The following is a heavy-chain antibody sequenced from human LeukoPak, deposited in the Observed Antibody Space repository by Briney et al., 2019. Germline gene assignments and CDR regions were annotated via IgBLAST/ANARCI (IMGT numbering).Heavy chain of an antibody. Sequence: GGSLRLSCAASGFTLSSYDMHWVRQAPGKGLEWVAVISYDGSNKYYADSVKGRFTISRDNAKNSLYLQMNSLRAEDTAVYYCARESSVVGRNIDYWGQGTLVTVSS. CDR1: GFTLSSYD. CDR2: ISYDGSNK. V-gene: IGHV3-30*03. CDR3: ARESSVVGRNIDY. D-gene: IGHD1-26*01. J-gene: IGHJ4*02.